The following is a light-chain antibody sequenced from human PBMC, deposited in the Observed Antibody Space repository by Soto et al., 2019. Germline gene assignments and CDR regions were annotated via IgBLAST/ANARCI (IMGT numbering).Light chain of an antibody. CDR3: QQFSSDPFT. V-gene: IGKV1-27*01. Sequence: TQSPSPLSGSLRDRVSLTCRASQGISNLLAWYQQRPGKLPKLLIYAASTLQPGVPSRFSGSGSGTDFTLTISSLQPEDVATYYCQQFSSDPFTFGGGTKVDI. CDR1: QGISNL. J-gene: IGKJ4*01. CDR2: AAS.